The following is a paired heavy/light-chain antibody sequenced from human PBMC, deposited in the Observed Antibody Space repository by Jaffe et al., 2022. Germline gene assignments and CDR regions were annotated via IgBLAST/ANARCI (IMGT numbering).Light chain of an antibody. CDR1: SSNIGAGYD. J-gene: IGLJ2*01. V-gene: IGLV1-40*01. CDR2: GNS. CDR3: QSYDSSLSGSYVV. Sequence: QSVLTQPPSVSGAPGQRVTISCTGSSSNIGAGYDVHWYQQLPGTAPKLLIYGNSNRPSGVPDRFSGSKSGTSASLAITGLQAEDEADYYCQSYDSSLSGSYVVFGGGTKLTVL.
Heavy chain of an antibody. CDR1: GFTFSSYA. V-gene: IGHV3-23*01. J-gene: IGHJ3*02. CDR2: ISGSGGST. CDR3: AKGGVLGYCSGGSCYRHAFDI. D-gene: IGHD2-15*01. Sequence: EVQLLESGGGLVQPGGSLRLSCAASGFTFSSYAMSWVRQAPGKGLEWVSAISGSGGSTYYADSVKGRFTISRDNSKNTLYLQMNSLRAEDTAVYYCAKGGVLGYCSGGSCYRHAFDIWGQGTMVTVSS.